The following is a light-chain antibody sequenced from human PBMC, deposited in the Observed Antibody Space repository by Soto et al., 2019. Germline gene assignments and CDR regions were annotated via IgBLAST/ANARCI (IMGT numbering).Light chain of an antibody. CDR3: QQYKSDSF. V-gene: IGKV1-5*01. J-gene: IGKJ4*01. Sequence: DIQMTQSPSTLSAFVGDRVTITCRASQSIGTSVAWYQQKPGKAPKVLIYAASSLESGAPSRFSGSGSGTVFTLSINSLQPDDFATYYCQQYKSDSFFGGGTKVAIK. CDR1: QSIGTS. CDR2: AAS.